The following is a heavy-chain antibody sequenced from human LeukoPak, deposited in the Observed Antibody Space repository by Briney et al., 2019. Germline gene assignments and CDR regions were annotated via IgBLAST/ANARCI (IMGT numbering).Heavy chain of an antibody. CDR3: ARGYDILTGYPDAFDI. CDR2: ISSSSSYI. Sequence: PGGSLRLSCAASGFTFSSYAMSWVRQAPGKGLEWVSSISSSSSYIYYADSVKGRFTISRDNAKNSLYLQMNSLRAEDTAVYYCARGYDILTGYPDAFDIWGQGTMVTVSS. D-gene: IGHD3-9*01. V-gene: IGHV3-21*01. J-gene: IGHJ3*02. CDR1: GFTFSSYA.